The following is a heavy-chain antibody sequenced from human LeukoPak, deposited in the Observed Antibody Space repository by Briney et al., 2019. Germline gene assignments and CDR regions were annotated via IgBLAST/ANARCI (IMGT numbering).Heavy chain of an antibody. CDR3: AKEFVNSGNDSPDY. CDR1: GFTFSGFG. Sequence: PGGSLRLSCAASGFTFSGFGMHWVRQAPGKGLEWVAFIRYDGSNKYYADSVKGRFTISRDNSKNTLYLQMTSLRAEDTAVYYCAKEFVNSGNDSPDYWGQGTLVTVCS. D-gene: IGHD5-12*01. V-gene: IGHV3-30*02. J-gene: IGHJ4*02. CDR2: IRYDGSNK.